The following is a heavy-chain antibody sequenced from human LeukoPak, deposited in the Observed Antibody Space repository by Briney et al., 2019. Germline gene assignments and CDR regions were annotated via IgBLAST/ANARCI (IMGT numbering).Heavy chain of an antibody. CDR2: ISSDGSNT. V-gene: IGHV3-30*18. D-gene: IGHD3-10*01. Sequence: PGKSLRLSCAASGFTFSNYGMHWVRQAPGKGLERVAVISSDGSNTYYADSVKGRFTISRDNSKNTLFLQMNSLRAEDTAVYYCAKDGLWFGDLTYFDYWGQGTLVTVSS. CDR3: AKDGLWFGDLTYFDY. J-gene: IGHJ4*02. CDR1: GFTFSNYG.